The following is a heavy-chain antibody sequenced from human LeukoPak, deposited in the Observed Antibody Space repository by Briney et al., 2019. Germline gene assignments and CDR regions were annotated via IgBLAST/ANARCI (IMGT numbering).Heavy chain of an antibody. D-gene: IGHD5-12*01. CDR1: GGSISSYY. CDR2: IYYSGGT. CDR3: ARADSGYDYVPDY. V-gene: IGHV4-59*08. J-gene: IGHJ4*02. Sequence: SETLSPTCTVSGGSISSYYWSWIRQPPGKGLEWIGYIYYSGGTNYNPSLKSRVTISVDTSKNQFSLKLSSVTAADTAVYYCARADSGYDYVPDYWGQGTLVTVSS.